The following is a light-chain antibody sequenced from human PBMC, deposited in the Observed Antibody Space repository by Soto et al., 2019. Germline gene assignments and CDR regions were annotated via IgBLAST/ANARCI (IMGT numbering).Light chain of an antibody. J-gene: IGKJ4*01. CDR3: QQHGTSPI. CDR2: GAS. CDR1: QAVSSIL. Sequence: EVVLTQSPDTLSLSPGERATVSCRASQAVSSILLAWYQQKPGQAPRLLIYGASSRATGIPDRFSGSGSGTDFTITVSRLEPEEFAVYYCQQHGTSPIFGGGTKVEIK. V-gene: IGKV3-20*01.